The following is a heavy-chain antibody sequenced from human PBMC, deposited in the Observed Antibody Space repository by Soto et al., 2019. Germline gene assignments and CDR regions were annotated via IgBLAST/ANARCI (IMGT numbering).Heavy chain of an antibody. V-gene: IGHV4-34*01. J-gene: IGHJ6*02. Sequence: XETLSLTCAVYGGSFSGYYWSWIRQPPGKGLEWIGEINHSGSTNYNPSLKSRVTISVDTSKNQFSLKLSSVTAADTAVYYCARRLVPDGYNLYYGMDVWGQGTTVTVTS. CDR2: INHSGST. D-gene: IGHD5-12*01. CDR1: GGSFSGYY. CDR3: ARRLVPDGYNLYYGMDV.